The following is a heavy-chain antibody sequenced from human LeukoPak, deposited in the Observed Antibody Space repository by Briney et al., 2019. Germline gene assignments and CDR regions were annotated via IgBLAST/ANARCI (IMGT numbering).Heavy chain of an antibody. CDR1: GFTFSSYA. D-gene: IGHD4-23*01. Sequence: GGSLRLSCAASGFTFSSYAMTWVRQAPGKGLEWVSDISGNGDITYHADSVKGRFTISRDNSKNTLYLQMKSLRAEDTAVYYCAKDGGFKLLLPPDYWGQGTLVTVSS. CDR2: ISGNGDIT. J-gene: IGHJ4*02. V-gene: IGHV3-23*01. CDR3: AKDGGFKLLLPPDY.